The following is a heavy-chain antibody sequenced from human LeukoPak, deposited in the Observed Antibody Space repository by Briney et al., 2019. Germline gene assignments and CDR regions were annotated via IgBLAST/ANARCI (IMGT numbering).Heavy chain of an antibody. J-gene: IGHJ4*02. V-gene: IGHV3-30-3*01. Sequence: PGGSLRLSCAASGLTFSSHWMHWVRQAPGKGLEWVAVISKDGSDKYYPGSVRGRFTISRDNSKNTIYLQMDSLRAEDTAIYYCARDYWWNYDYWGQGTLVTVSS. CDR3: ARDYWWNYDY. D-gene: IGHD1-7*01. CDR2: ISKDGSDK. CDR1: GLTFSSHW.